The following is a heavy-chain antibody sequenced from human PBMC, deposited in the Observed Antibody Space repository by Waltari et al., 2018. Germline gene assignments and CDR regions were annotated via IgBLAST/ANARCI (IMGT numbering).Heavy chain of an antibody. Sequence: QVQLVQSGAEVKKPGSSVKVSCKASGGTFSSYAISWVRQAPGQGPEWMGGIIPIFGTANYAQKFQGRVTITADESTSTAYMELSSLRSEDTAVYYCASFPEGNYCSSTSCFYGMDVWGQGTTVTVSS. CDR2: IIPIFGTA. J-gene: IGHJ6*02. V-gene: IGHV1-69*12. CDR1: GGTFSSYA. D-gene: IGHD2-2*01. CDR3: ASFPEGNYCSSTSCFYGMDV.